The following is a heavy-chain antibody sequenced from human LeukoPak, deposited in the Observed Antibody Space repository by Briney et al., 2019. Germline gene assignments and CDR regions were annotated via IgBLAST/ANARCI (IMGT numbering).Heavy chain of an antibody. CDR3: ARGGAARLHFQN. V-gene: IGHV4-59*01. CDR1: GGSISTYY. Sequence: SETLSLTCTVSGGSISTYYWNWIRQPPGKGLEWIGYIYHSGSTNHNPSLQSRVTISVDTSKNQFSLNLNSVTAADTAVYYCARGGAARLHFQNWGQGTQVTVSS. CDR2: IYHSGST. D-gene: IGHD6-6*01. J-gene: IGHJ1*01.